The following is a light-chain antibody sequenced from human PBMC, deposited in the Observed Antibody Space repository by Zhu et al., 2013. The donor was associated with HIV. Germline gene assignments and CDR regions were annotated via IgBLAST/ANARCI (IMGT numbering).Light chain of an antibody. J-gene: IGLJ3*02. CDR1: SSNIGNNY. Sequence: QSVLTQPPSVSAAPGQKVTISCSGSSSNIGNNYVSWYQQLPGTAPKLLIYDNNKRPSGIPDRFSGSKSGTSASLAISGLRSEDEADYYCAAWDDRLSGPVFGGGTKVTVL. CDR3: AAWDDRLSGPV. V-gene: IGLV1-51*01. CDR2: DNN.